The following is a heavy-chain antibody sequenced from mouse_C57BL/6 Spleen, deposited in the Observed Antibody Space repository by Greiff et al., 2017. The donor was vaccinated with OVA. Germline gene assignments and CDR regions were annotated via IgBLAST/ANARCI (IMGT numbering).Heavy chain of an antibody. J-gene: IGHJ2*01. CDR1: GFTFSDYY. V-gene: IGHV5-16*01. Sequence: EVKVEESEGGLVQPGSSMKLSCTASGFTFSDYYMAWVRQVPEKGLEWVANINYDGSSTYYLDSLKSRFIISRDNAKNILYLQMSSLKSEDTATYYCARDGGGYFYYFDYWGQGTTLTVSS. CDR2: INYDGSST. CDR3: ARDGGGYFYYFDY.